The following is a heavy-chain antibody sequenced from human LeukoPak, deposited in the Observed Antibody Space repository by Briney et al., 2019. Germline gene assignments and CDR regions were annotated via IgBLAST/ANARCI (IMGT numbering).Heavy chain of an antibody. CDR1: GDTLCRYW. CDR3: ARDDCSGISCYHNWFDS. CDR2: IKQVGREK. V-gene: IGHV3-7*01. D-gene: IGHD2-2*01. J-gene: IGHJ5*01. Sequence: GGSLRLSCVASGDTLCRYWMSCVRQALGRGLEWVANIKQVGREKYYMESVKGRFTISRDNSKNSLYLQMNSLRAEDTAVYYCARDDCSGISCYHNWFDSWGQGTLVTVSS.